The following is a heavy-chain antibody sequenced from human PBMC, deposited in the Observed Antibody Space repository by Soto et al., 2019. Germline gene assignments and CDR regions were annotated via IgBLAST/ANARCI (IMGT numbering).Heavy chain of an antibody. Sequence: QVQLQESGPGLVKPSQTLSLTCTVSGGSISSGDYYWSWIRQPPGKGLEWIGYIYYSGSTYYNPSLKSRVTISVDTSKNQFSLKLSSVTAADTAMYYCARVNCGGDCYSGYYYYGMDVWGQGTTVTVSS. CDR2: IYYSGST. CDR1: GGSISSGDYY. D-gene: IGHD2-21*02. V-gene: IGHV4-30-4*01. J-gene: IGHJ6*02. CDR3: ARVNCGGDCYSGYYYYGMDV.